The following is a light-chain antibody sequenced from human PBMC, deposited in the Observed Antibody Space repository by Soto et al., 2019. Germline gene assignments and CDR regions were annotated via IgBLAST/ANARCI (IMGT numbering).Light chain of an antibody. CDR2: DVS. V-gene: IGKV3-11*01. CDR3: QQRSDWPIT. Sequence: EVVLTQSPGTLSLSPGQRATLSCRASQSVSSYLAWYQQKPGQAPRLLIYDVSTRATGIPARFSGSGSGTDFTLTITSLEPEDFAVYSCQQRSDWPITFGQGTRM. CDR1: QSVSSY. J-gene: IGKJ5*01.